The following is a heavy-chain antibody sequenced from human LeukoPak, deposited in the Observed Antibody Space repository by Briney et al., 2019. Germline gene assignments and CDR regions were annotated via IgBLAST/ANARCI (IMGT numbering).Heavy chain of an antibody. J-gene: IGHJ4*02. CDR3: ARSLTTVTFDY. CDR2: IYPGDSDT. CDR1: GYSFTSYW. V-gene: IGHV5-51*01. D-gene: IGHD4-17*01. Sequence: GESLKISCKGSGYSFTSYWIGWVRQMPGKGPEWMGIIYPGDSDTRYSPSFQGQVTISADKSISTAYLQWSGLKASDTAMYYCARSLTTVTFDYWGQGTLVTVAS.